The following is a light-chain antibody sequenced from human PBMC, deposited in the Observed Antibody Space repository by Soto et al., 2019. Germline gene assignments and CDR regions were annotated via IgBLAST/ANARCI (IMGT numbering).Light chain of an antibody. CDR3: QQYDNLPLV. J-gene: IGKJ4*01. V-gene: IGKV1-33*01. Sequence: DIQMTQSPSSLSASVGDRVTITCQASQDISNYLNWYQQKPGKAPKLLIYDASNLETGVPSRFSGSGSGTDFTFTISSLQPEDIATDYCQQYDNLPLVFGGGTKVEIK. CDR1: QDISNY. CDR2: DAS.